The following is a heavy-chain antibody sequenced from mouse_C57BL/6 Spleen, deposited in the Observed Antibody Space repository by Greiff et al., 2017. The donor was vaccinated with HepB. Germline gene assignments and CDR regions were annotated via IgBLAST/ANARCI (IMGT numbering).Heavy chain of an antibody. D-gene: IGHD1-1*01. CDR3: ARPSYSGDYYAMDY. V-gene: IGHV1-18*01. CDR2: INPNNGGT. CDR1: GYTFTDYN. J-gene: IGHJ4*01. Sequence: EVQLQQSGPELVKPGASVKIPCKASGYTFTDYNMDWVKQSHGKSLEWIGDINPNNGGTIYNQKFKGKATLTVDKSSSTAYMELRSLTSEDTAVYYCARPSYSGDYYAMDYWGQGTSVTVSS.